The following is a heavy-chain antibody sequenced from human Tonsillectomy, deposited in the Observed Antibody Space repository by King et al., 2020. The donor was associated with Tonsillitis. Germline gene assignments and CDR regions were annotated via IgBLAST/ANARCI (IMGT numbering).Heavy chain of an antibody. CDR2: ISAYSGNT. CDR3: ARDPGITTNNWFDP. Sequence: QLVQSGGEVKKPGASVKVSCKASGYSFISYAITWVRQAPGQGLEWMGWISAYSGNTNYAQKFQGRVTMTTDTSTSPAYMELRSLRSDDTAVYYCARDPGITTNNWFDPWGQGTLVTVAS. J-gene: IGHJ5*02. CDR1: GYSFISYA. V-gene: IGHV1-18*01. D-gene: IGHD4-11*01.